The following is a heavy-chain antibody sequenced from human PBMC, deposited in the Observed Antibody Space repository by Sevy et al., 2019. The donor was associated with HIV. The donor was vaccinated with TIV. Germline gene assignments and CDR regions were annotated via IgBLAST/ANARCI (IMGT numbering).Heavy chain of an antibody. Sequence: GESLKISCAASGFTFRSYAMAWVRQAPGKGLEWVSSISGSGGRTYYADSVKGRFTISRDNSKNTLYLRMNSLRDEDTAVYYCAKEDCSGGTCYGRFDSWGQGTLVTVSS. CDR1: GFTFRSYA. J-gene: IGHJ4*02. CDR2: ISGSGGRT. V-gene: IGHV3-23*01. CDR3: AKEDCSGGTCYGRFDS. D-gene: IGHD2-15*01.